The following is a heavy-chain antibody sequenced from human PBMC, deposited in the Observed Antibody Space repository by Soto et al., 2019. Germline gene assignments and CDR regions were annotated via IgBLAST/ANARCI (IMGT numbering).Heavy chain of an antibody. D-gene: IGHD3-10*01. J-gene: IGHJ4*02. Sequence: SETLSLTCTVSGGSISSYYWSWIRQPPGKGLEWIGYIYYSGSTNYNPSLKSRVTISVDTSKNQFSLKLSSVTAADTAVYYCARGGGWELKEPSDAPRYDYWGQGTLVTVSS. CDR3: ARGGGWELKEPSDAPRYDY. CDR1: GGSISSYY. CDR2: IYYSGST. V-gene: IGHV4-59*01.